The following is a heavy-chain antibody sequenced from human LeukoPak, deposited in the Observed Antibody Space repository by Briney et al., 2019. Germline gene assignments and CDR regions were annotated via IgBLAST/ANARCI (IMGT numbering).Heavy chain of an antibody. CDR3: ARSIAAAGKGFDY. J-gene: IGHJ4*02. CDR2: IYYSGST. CDR1: GGSISRYY. Sequence: SETLSLTCTVSGGSISRYYWSWIRQPPGTGLEWIGYIYYSGSTNYNPSLKSRVTISVDTSKNQFSLKLSSVTAADTAVYYCARSIAAAGKGFDYWGQGTLVTVSS. D-gene: IGHD6-13*01. V-gene: IGHV4-59*01.